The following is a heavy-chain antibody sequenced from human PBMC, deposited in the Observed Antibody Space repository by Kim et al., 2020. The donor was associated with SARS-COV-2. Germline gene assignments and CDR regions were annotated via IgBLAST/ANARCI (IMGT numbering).Heavy chain of an antibody. CDR3: ARLPVDYYYYMDV. Sequence: YADSVTGRFPIARDNAKNSLYLQMNSLRAEDTAVYYCARLPVDYYYYMDVWGKGTTVTVSS. V-gene: IGHV3-11*01. J-gene: IGHJ6*03.